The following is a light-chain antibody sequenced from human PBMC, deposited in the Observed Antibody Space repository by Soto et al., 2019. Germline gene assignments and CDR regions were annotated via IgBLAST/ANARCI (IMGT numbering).Light chain of an antibody. Sequence: HSALTKPASVSGFPGQSITISCTGTSSDVGGYNYVSWYQHHPGKAPKLMIYDVSNRPSGVSNRFSGSKSGNTASLTISGLQPEDEADYYCCSYTTSNTRQIVFGTGTKVTVL. CDR3: CSYTTSNTRQIV. J-gene: IGLJ1*01. CDR1: SSDVGGYNY. CDR2: DVS. V-gene: IGLV2-14*03.